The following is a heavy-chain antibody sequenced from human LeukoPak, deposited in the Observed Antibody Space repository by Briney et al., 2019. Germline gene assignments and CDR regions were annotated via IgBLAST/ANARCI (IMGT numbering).Heavy chain of an antibody. V-gene: IGHV1-2*02. J-gene: IGHJ3*02. CDR2: INPNSGGT. CDR1: GYTFTGYY. Sequence: AASVKVSCKASGYTFTGYYMHWVRQAPGQGLEWMGWINPNSGGTNYAQKFQGRVTMTRNTSISTAYMELSSLRSEDTAVYYCARVQKSRGRKNDAFDIWGQGTMVTVSS. D-gene: IGHD1-26*01. CDR3: ARVQKSRGRKNDAFDI.